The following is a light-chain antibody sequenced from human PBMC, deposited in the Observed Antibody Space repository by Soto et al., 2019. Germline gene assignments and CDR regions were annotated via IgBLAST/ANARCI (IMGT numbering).Light chain of an antibody. CDR3: SSYRSSDTLEV. CDR1: SGDIGAYDY. Sequence: VLTQPSSVSASPGQSISISCTGTSGDIGAYDYVSWYQQHPGKAPKLILYAVSNRPSGVSTRFSGSKSGNTASLTISGVQADDEADYYCSSYRSSDTLEVFGTGTKVTVL. CDR2: AVS. J-gene: IGLJ1*01. V-gene: IGLV2-14*01.